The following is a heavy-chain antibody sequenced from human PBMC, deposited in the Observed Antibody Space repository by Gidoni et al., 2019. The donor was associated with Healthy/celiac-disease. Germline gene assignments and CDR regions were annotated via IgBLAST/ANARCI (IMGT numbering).Heavy chain of an antibody. CDR2: IIPFFGTA. CDR1: GGTFSSYA. D-gene: IGHD3-10*01. J-gene: IGHJ6*02. CDR3: ARGWRSMVRGVTPFYYYYGMDV. V-gene: IGHV1-69*01. Sequence: QVQLVQSGAEVKKPGSSVKVSCKASGGTFSSYALSWVRQAPGQGLEWMGGIIPFFGTANYAHKFQGRVTITADEATSTAYMELSSLRSEDTAVYYCARGWRSMVRGVTPFYYYYGMDVWGQGTTVTVSS.